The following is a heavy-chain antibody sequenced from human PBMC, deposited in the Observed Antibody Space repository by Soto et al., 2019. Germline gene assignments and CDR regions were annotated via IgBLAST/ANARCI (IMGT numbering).Heavy chain of an antibody. V-gene: IGHV3-21*01. D-gene: IGHD5-12*01. J-gene: IGHJ4*02. CDR3: AREVVAVATIDY. Sequence: EVQLVESGGGLVKPGGSLRLSCAASGFTFSAYSMNWVHQAPGKGLEWVSSISSSSAYIYYADSLKGRFTISRDNAKNSLFLQMNSLRAEDTAVYYCAREVVAVATIDYWGQGTLVTVSS. CDR2: ISSSSAYI. CDR1: GFTFSAYS.